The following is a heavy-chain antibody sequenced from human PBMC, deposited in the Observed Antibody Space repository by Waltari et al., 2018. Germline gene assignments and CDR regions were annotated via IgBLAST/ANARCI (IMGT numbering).Heavy chain of an antibody. J-gene: IGHJ4*02. Sequence: QLQLQQSGPGLVKPSESLSLTCGVSGDSMSENYWWSWVRQSPEKGLEWIGQIHRSGRTYYNPSLESRVSVSMDTSNNKFFLKLSSAIAGTAVYYCARDRGRGLYFDSWGQGTLVTVSP. V-gene: IGHV4-4*02. D-gene: IGHD2-15*01. CDR3: ARDRGRGLYFDS. CDR2: IHRSGRT. CDR1: GDSMSENYW.